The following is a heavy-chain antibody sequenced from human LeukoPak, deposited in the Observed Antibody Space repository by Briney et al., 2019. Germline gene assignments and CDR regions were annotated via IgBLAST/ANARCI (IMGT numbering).Heavy chain of an antibody. Sequence: GGSLRLSCAASGFSFDEYAMHRVRQAPGKGLEWVSGISWNSLTIEYADSVKGRFTISRDNGKNSLYLQMNSLRAEDTALYYCAKSRVRYYYDSSAYNFDYWGQGTLVTVSS. CDR2: ISWNSLTI. V-gene: IGHV3-9*01. J-gene: IGHJ4*02. CDR1: GFSFDEYA. CDR3: AKSRVRYYYDSSAYNFDY. D-gene: IGHD3-22*01.